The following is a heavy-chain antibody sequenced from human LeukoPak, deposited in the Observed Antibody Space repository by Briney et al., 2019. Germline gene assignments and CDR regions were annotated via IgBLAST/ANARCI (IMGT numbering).Heavy chain of an antibody. CDR1: GFTFSSYA. D-gene: IGHD1-26*01. CDR2: ISGSGGST. Sequence: PGGSLRLSCAASGFTFSSYAMSWVRQAPGKGLEWVSAISGSGGSTYYADSVKGRFTISRDNSKNTLYLQMNSLRAEDTAVYYCAKNPDPGYSGSYFFQVGFGYWGQGTLVTVSS. V-gene: IGHV3-23*01. CDR3: AKNPDPGYSGSYFFQVGFGY. J-gene: IGHJ4*02.